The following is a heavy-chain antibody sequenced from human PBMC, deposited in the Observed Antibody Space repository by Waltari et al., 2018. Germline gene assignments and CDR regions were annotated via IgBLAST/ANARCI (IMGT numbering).Heavy chain of an antibody. CDR1: GGSISSGSYY. CDR2: SYTSGST. CDR3: AQGGYYYYFDY. Sequence: QVQLQESGPGLVKPSQTLSLTCTVSGGSISSGSYYWSWIRQPAGKGLEWIGYSYTSGSTNYNPSLKSRVTISVDTSKNQFSLKLSSVTAADTAVYYCAQGGYYYYFDYWGQGTLVTVSS. V-gene: IGHV4-61*09. D-gene: IGHD3-22*01. J-gene: IGHJ4*02.